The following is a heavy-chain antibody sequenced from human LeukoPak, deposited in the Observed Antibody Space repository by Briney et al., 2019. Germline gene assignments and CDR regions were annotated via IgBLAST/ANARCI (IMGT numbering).Heavy chain of an antibody. CDR2: ISYDGSNK. D-gene: IGHD3-22*01. Sequence: PGGSLRLSCAASGFTFSSYGMHWIRQAPGKGLEWVAVISYDGSNKYYADSVKGRFTISRDNSKNTLYLQMNSLRAEDTAVYYCAKGAYYYDSSGYSHWGQGTLVTVSS. CDR3: AKGAYYYDSSGYSH. V-gene: IGHV3-30*18. J-gene: IGHJ4*02. CDR1: GFTFSSYG.